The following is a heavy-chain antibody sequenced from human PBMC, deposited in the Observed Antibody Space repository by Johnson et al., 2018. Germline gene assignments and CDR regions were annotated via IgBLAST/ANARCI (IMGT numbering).Heavy chain of an antibody. J-gene: IGHJ6*03. CDR1: GFIFSSYA. Sequence: QVQLVQSGGGVVQPGRSLRVSCAASGFIFSSYAMQWVRQAPGKGLEWVAVISYDGSNKDYAESVKGRFTISRDNAKNSLYLQMNSLGAEDTAVYYCARDSYDSSGYVDVWGKGTTVTVSS. CDR2: ISYDGSNK. V-gene: IGHV3-30-3*01. CDR3: ARDSYDSSGYVDV. D-gene: IGHD3-22*01.